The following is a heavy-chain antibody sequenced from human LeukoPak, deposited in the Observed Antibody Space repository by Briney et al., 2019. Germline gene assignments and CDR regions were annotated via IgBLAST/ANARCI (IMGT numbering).Heavy chain of an antibody. J-gene: IGHJ5*02. D-gene: IGHD1-26*01. CDR2: MYSGGST. CDR3: ARVKVGITYWFDP. V-gene: IGHV3-66*01. CDR1: GFTVNYNY. Sequence: PGGSMRLSCAASGFTVNYNYMSWVRQAPGKGLEWVSVMYSGGSTYYADSVKGRFTISRDDSKNTVYLQMNSLRVEDTAVYYCARVKVGITYWFDPWGQGTLVTVSS.